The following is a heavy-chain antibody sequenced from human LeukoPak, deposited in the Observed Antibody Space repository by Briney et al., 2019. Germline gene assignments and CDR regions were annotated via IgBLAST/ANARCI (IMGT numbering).Heavy chain of an antibody. V-gene: IGHV3-23*01. J-gene: IGHJ4*02. D-gene: IGHD2-21*01. CDR1: GFTFRSYA. CDR3: ARLVGVRPLDY. Sequence: GGSLRLSCVVSGFTFRSYAMYWVRQAPGKGLEWVSEISGSPDNTYYADSVKGRFATSRDDSRNTLYLQMNSLRAEDTAVYYCARLVGVRPLDYWGQGTPVTVSS. CDR2: ISGSPDNT.